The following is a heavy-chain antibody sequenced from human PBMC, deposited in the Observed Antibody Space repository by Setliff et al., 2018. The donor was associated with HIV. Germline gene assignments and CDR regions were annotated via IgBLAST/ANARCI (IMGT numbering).Heavy chain of an antibody. CDR1: GASIISYY. V-gene: IGHV4-59*04. CDR3: ARHHSSAPLRRWDNYYYMDV. D-gene: IGHD6-19*01. J-gene: IGHJ6*03. CDR2: FYYSGST. Sequence: SETLSLTCTISGASIISYYWNWVRQPPGRGLEWIGYFYYSGSTYYNPSLRSRVTISVDTSKNQFSLKLTSVTAADTAVYYCARHHSSAPLRRWDNYYYMDVWGEVTRSPSP.